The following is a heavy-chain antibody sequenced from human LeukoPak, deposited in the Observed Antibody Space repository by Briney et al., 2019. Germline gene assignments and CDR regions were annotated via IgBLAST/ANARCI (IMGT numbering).Heavy chain of an antibody. CDR1: GFTVSSNY. V-gene: IGHV3-53*01. J-gene: IGHJ4*02. Sequence: GGSLRLSCAASGFTVSSNYMSWVRQAPGKGLEWVSVIYTGCSTYSADSVKGRFTISRDNSKNTLYLQMNSLRAEDTAVYYCARAGAAAGSFDYWGQGTLVTVSS. CDR2: IYTGCST. D-gene: IGHD6-13*01. CDR3: ARAGAAAGSFDY.